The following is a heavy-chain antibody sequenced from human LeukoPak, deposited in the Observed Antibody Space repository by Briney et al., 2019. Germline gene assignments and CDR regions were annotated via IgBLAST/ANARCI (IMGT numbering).Heavy chain of an antibody. V-gene: IGHV3-53*01. CDR1: GFTVSSNY. D-gene: IGHD6-13*01. CDR3: ASSPSTGGYTSTWYGY. CDR2: IYSSSNT. Sequence: GGSLRLSCAASGFTVSSNYMSWVRQAPGRGLEWVSVIYSSSNTYYADSVKGRFTISRDNSKTTLYHQMNSLRAEDTAVYYCASSPSTGGYTSTWYGYWGQGTLVTVSS. J-gene: IGHJ4*02.